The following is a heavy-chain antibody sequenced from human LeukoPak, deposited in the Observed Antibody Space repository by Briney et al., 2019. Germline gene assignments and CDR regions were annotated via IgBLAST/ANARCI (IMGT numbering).Heavy chain of an antibody. CDR3: ARHVGYGNSWFDP. J-gene: IGHJ5*02. CDR1: GGSISSYY. Sequence: SETLSLTCTVSGGSISSYYWSWIRQPPGKGLEWIGYIYYSGSTNYNPSLKSRVTISVDTSKNQFSLKLRSLTAADTAVYYCARHVGYGNSWFDPWGQGTLVTVSS. CDR2: IYYSGST. D-gene: IGHD5-18*01. V-gene: IGHV4-59*08.